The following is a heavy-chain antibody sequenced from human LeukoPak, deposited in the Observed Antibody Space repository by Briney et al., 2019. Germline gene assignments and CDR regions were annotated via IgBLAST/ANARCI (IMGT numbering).Heavy chain of an antibody. D-gene: IGHD3-10*01. V-gene: IGHV1-3*01. Sequence: GASVKVSCKASGYTFTSYAMHWVRQAPGQRLEWMGWINAGNGNTKYSQKFQGRVTITRDTSASTAYMELSSLRSEDTAVYYCAREYYYGSGSPYYYYYGIDVWGKGTTVTVSS. CDR1: GYTFTSYA. CDR3: AREYYYGSGSPYYYYYGIDV. J-gene: IGHJ6*04. CDR2: INAGNGNT.